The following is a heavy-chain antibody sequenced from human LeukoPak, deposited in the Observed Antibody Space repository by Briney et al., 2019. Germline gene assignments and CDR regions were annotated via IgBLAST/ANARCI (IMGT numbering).Heavy chain of an antibody. CDR1: GFTFSGSV. CDR2: IRTKVNNYAT. Sequence: GGSLKLSCAASGFTFSGSVMEWVRQASGKGLEWVGRIRTKVNNYATAYAASVKGRFTISRDDSENTAYLQMTSLKTEDTAVYYCTTGTYGSGSYYMSGAFDIWGQGTMVTVSS. J-gene: IGHJ3*02. CDR3: TTGTYGSGSYYMSGAFDI. V-gene: IGHV3-73*01. D-gene: IGHD3-10*01.